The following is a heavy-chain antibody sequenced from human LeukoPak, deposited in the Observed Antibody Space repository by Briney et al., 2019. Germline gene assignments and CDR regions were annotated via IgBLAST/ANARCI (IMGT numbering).Heavy chain of an antibody. CDR2: IKQDGSEK. CDR1: GGSFSGYY. V-gene: IGHV3-7*01. D-gene: IGHD6-19*01. CDR3: ASVAGTGTLDY. Sequence: ETLSLTCAVYGGSFSGYYWSWIRQPPGKGLEWVANIKQDGSEKYYVDSVKGRFTISRDNAKNSLYLQMNSLRAEDTAVYYCASVAGTGTLDYWGQGTLVTVSS. J-gene: IGHJ4*02.